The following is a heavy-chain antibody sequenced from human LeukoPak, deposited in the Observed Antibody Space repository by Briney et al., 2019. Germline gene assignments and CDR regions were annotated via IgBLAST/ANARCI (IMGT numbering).Heavy chain of an antibody. D-gene: IGHD6-19*01. V-gene: IGHV4-59*08. CDR2: VYYNGIT. Sequence: SETLSLTCTVSGGSISTYYWTWIRQPPGKGLEWIGFVYYNGITKYNPSLKSRVTISVDTSRNQFSLKLNSVTAADTAVYYCARRLAMTGRYYFDYWGQGALVTVSS. CDR3: ARRLAMTGRYYFDY. J-gene: IGHJ4*02. CDR1: GGSISTYY.